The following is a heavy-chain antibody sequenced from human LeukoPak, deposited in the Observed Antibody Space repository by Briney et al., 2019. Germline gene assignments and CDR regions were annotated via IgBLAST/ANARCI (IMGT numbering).Heavy chain of an antibody. V-gene: IGHV4-31*03. CDR3: AGDVDVYAHFDY. Sequence: SGALSHTCTVSGGSIISGGYYGRWLRQPPEEGVEWVGYIYYSGTTYNTTPDNPSLKTRTTSSEDTSKNQFSLRLTSVTAAETAVYYCAGDVDVYAHFDYSGEGTLVTASS. CDR2: IYYSGTT. CDR1: GGSIISGGYY. J-gene: IGHJ4*02. D-gene: IGHD5/OR15-5a*01.